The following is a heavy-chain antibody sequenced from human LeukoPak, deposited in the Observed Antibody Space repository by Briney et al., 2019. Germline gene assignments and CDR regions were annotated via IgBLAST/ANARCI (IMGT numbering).Heavy chain of an antibody. CDR1: GFTFTNHA. CDR3: AKGGYCSSTSCYVGWFDP. D-gene: IGHD2-2*01. J-gene: IGHJ5*02. CDR2: ISGGVFSGSATVT. Sequence: GGSLRLSCAASGFTFTNHAMNWVRQAPGKGLEWVSIISGGVFSGSATVTYYADSVKGRFTISRDNSKNTLYLQMNSLRAEDTAVYYCAKGGYCSSTSCYVGWFDPWGQGTLVTVSS. V-gene: IGHV3-23*01.